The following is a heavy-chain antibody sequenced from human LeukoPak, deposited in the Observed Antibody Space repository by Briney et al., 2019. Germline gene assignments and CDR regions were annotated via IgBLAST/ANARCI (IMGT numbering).Heavy chain of an antibody. D-gene: IGHD5-18*01. CDR1: GYTFTGYY. Sequence: ASVTVSCKASGYTFTGYYMHWVRQAPGQGLEWMGRINPNSGGTSYAQKFQGRVTMTRDTSISTAYMELSRLRSDDTAVYYCARDRSTAMAIFDYWGQGTLVTVSS. CDR2: INPNSGGT. CDR3: ARDRSTAMAIFDY. J-gene: IGHJ4*02. V-gene: IGHV1-2*06.